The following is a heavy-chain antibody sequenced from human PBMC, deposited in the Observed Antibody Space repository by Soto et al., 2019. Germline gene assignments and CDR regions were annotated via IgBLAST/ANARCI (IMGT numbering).Heavy chain of an antibody. CDR1: GGSISSSSYY. Sequence: SETLSLTCTVSGGSISSSSYYWGWIRQPPGKGLEWIGSIYYSGSTYYNPSLKSRVTISVDTSKNQFSLKLSSVTAADTAVYYCARHLRYYGSGSYYYYYYYMDVWGKGTTVTVSS. D-gene: IGHD3-10*01. CDR2: IYYSGST. CDR3: ARHLRYYGSGSYYYYYYYMDV. J-gene: IGHJ6*03. V-gene: IGHV4-39*01.